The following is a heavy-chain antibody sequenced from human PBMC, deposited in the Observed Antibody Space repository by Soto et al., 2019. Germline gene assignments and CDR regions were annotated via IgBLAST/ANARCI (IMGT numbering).Heavy chain of an antibody. V-gene: IGHV1-69*06. CDR3: AGLYCRSTSGDVGWFDP. CDR1: GGTFSSYA. Sequence: QVQLVQSGAEVKKPGSSVKVSCKASGGTFSSYAISWVRQAPGQGLEWMGGIIPIFGTANYAQQFQGRVTIIADKSTSTAYVAMRSLSSKDTYVYYCAGLYCRSTSGDVGWFDPWGHGTPVTVSS. J-gene: IGHJ5*02. D-gene: IGHD2-2*01. CDR2: IIPIFGTA.